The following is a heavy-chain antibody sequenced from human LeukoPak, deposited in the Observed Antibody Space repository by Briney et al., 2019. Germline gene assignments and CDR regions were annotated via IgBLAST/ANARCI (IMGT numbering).Heavy chain of an antibody. V-gene: IGHV3-30*19. CDR1: GFTFSSYG. D-gene: IGHD2-15*01. J-gene: IGHJ4*02. CDR3: AKGSPLIVVVAALATGDFDY. CDR2: ISYDGSNK. Sequence: GGSLRLSCAASGFTFSSYGMHWVRQAPGKGLEWVAVISYDGSNKYYADSVKGRFTISRDNSKNTLYLQMNSLRAEDTAVYYCAKGSPLIVVVAALATGDFDYWGQGTLVTVSS.